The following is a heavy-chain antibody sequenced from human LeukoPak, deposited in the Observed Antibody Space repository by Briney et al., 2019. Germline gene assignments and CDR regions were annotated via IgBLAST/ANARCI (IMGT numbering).Heavy chain of an antibody. CDR2: IIPIFGTA. CDR1: GYTFTSYG. J-gene: IGHJ5*02. CDR3: ARDLSGSGIAVAGVWFDP. V-gene: IGHV1-69*13. Sequence: SVKVSCKASGYTFTSYGISWVRQAPGQGLEWMGGIIPIFGTANYAQKFQGRVTITADESTSTAYMELSSLRSEDTAVYYCARDLSGSGIAVAGVWFDPWGQGTLVTVSS. D-gene: IGHD6-19*01.